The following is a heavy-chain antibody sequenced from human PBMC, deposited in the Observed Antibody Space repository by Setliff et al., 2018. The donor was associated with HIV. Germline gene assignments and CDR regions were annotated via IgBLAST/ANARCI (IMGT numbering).Heavy chain of an antibody. CDR1: GGSISSSSHY. Sequence: PSETLSLTCSVSGGSISSSSHYWGWIRQPPGKGLEWIGYMYSGGNTYYKPSLKSRVTMSVDSSKNQFSLKVNSVTAADTAVYYCARSIYGSGTYPLDIWGPGILVTVSS. CDR2: MYSGGNT. CDR3: ARSIYGSGTYPLDI. J-gene: IGHJ4*02. D-gene: IGHD3-10*01. V-gene: IGHV4-39*01.